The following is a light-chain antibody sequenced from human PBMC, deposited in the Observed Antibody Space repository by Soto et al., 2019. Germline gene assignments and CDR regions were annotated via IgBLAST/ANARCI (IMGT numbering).Light chain of an antibody. CDR1: SSNIGAGYD. CDR2: GNS. V-gene: IGLV1-40*01. J-gene: IGLJ2*01. Sequence: QSVLTQPPSVSGAQGQRVTISCTGSSSNIGAGYDVHWYQQLPGTAPKLLIYGNSNRPSGVPDRFSGSKSGTSASLAITGLQAEDEADDYCQSFDSSLSALVFGGGTKVTVL. CDR3: QSFDSSLSALV.